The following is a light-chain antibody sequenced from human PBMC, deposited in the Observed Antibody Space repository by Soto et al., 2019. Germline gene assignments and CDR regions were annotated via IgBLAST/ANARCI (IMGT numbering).Light chain of an antibody. J-gene: IGKJ1*01. V-gene: IGKV1-5*03. CDR3: QQYKSYSRT. Sequence: DIPMTQSPSTLSASVGDRVTITCRASESISSWLAWYQQKPGKAPKLLIYKASNLESGVPSRFSGRGSGTEFTLTISSLQPDDFATYYCQQYKSYSRTFGQGTKVEIK. CDR1: ESISSW. CDR2: KAS.